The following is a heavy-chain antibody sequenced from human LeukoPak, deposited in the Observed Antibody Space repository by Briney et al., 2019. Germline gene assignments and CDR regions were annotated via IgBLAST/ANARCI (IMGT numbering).Heavy chain of an antibody. J-gene: IGHJ4*02. CDR2: IKQDGSEK. V-gene: IGHV3-7*03. CDR1: GFTFSSYW. Sequence: GGSLRLSCAASGFTFSSYWMSWVRQAPGKGLEWVANIKQDGSEKYYMDSVKGRFTISRDNAKNSLYLQMNSLRAEDTAVYYCAKGRWSSSWYSDYWGQGTLVTVSS. CDR3: AKGRWSSSWYSDY. D-gene: IGHD6-13*01.